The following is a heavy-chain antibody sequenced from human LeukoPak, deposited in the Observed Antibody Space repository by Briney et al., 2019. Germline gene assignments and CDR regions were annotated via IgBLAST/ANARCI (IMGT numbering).Heavy chain of an antibody. J-gene: IGHJ4*02. CDR1: GFTFSSYA. CDR2: ISYDGSNK. D-gene: IGHD3-10*01. CDR3: ARDLIWFGELLLDY. Sequence: GRSLRLSCAASGFTFSSYAMHWVRQAPGKGLEWVAVISYDGSNKYYADSVKARFTISRDNSKNTLYLQMNSLRAEDTAVYYCARDLIWFGELLLDYWGQGTLVTVSS. V-gene: IGHV3-30*04.